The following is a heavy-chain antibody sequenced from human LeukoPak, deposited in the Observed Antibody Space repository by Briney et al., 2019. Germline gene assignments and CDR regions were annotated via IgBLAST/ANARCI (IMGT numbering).Heavy chain of an antibody. Sequence: KTSETLSLTCTVSGGSISSSSYYWGWIRQPAGKGLEWIGSIYYSGSTYYNPSLKSRVTISVDTSKNQFSLKLSSVTAADTAVYYCARHGASNYCSGGSCYSDVFDYWGQGTLVTVSS. CDR2: IYYSGST. V-gene: IGHV4-39*01. J-gene: IGHJ4*02. CDR1: GGSISSSSYY. D-gene: IGHD2-15*01. CDR3: ARHGASNYCSGGSCYSDVFDY.